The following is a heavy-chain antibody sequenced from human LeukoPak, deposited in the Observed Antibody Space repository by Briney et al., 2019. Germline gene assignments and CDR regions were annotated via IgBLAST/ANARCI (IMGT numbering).Heavy chain of an antibody. J-gene: IGHJ2*01. CDR1: GGSISSGSYY. CDR3: ARARRIVGATTGGRWYFDL. Sequence: SETLSLTCTVSGGSISSGSYYWSWIRQPAGKGLEWIGRIYTSGSTNYNPSLKSRVTISVDTSKNQFSLKLSSVTAADTAVHYCARARRIVGATTGGRWYFDLWGRGTLVTVSS. D-gene: IGHD1-26*01. CDR2: IYTSGST. V-gene: IGHV4-61*02.